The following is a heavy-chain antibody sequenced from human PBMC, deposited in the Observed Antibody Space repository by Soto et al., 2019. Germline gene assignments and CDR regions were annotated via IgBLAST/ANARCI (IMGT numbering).Heavy chain of an antibody. CDR3: ARCPNSDFCSGSGRFGMDV. J-gene: IGHJ6*02. V-gene: IGHV1-3*01. CDR2: INAGNGNT. D-gene: IGHD3-3*01. Sequence: GASVKVSCKASGYTFTSYAMHWVRQAPGQRLEWMGWINAGNGNTKYSQKFQGRVTITRDTSASTAYMELSSLRSEDTAVYYCARCPNSDFCSGSGRFGMDVWGQGTTVTVSS. CDR1: GYTFTSYA.